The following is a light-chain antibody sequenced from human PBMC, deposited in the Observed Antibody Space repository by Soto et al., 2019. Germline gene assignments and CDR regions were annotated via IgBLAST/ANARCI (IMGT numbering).Light chain of an antibody. Sequence: DIQMSQSPSTLPASVGDRVTITCRASQSISNSLAWYQQKPGKAPKLLINDASSLERGVPSRFSGSGSGTEFTLTITSLQPDDFATYYCQHYSSNSRTFGQGTKVDIK. CDR3: QHYSSNSRT. V-gene: IGKV1-5*01. CDR2: DAS. J-gene: IGKJ1*01. CDR1: QSISNS.